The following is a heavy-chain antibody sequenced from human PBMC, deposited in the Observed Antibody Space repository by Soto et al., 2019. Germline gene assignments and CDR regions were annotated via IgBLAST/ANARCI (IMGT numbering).Heavy chain of an antibody. CDR1: GFTFSSCG. D-gene: IGHD2-15*01. CDR2: ISYDGTTE. J-gene: IGHJ4*02. Sequence: QVQLVESGGGVVQPGRSLRLSCAASGFTFSSCGMHWVRQAPDKGLEWVTVISYDGTTEYYADSVKGRFTISRDNSKNTWYLQMNSLTAEDTAVYYCASDLGYCRGGRCFSIDYWGQGTLVTVSS. V-gene: IGHV3-30*03. CDR3: ASDLGYCRGGRCFSIDY.